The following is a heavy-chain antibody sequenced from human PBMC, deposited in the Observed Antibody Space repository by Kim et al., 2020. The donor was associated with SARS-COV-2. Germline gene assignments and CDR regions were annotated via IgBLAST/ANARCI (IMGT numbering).Heavy chain of an antibody. CDR1: GFTFSYNW. Sequence: GGSLRLSCAASGFTFSYNWMNWVRQAPGKGLEWVAKINNDGSEKFYLDSVKGRFTISRDNAKNSLFLQMNSRRAEDTAVYYCARDLLGIAYTCSEYWGQGTLVTVSS. CDR3: ARDLLGIAYTCSEY. CDR2: INNDGSEK. J-gene: IGHJ4*02. D-gene: IGHD3-16*01. V-gene: IGHV3-7*03.